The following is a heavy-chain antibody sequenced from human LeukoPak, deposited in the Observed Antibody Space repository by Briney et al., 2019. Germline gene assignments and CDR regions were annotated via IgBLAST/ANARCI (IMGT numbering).Heavy chain of an antibody. CDR1: GFTFSSDG. J-gene: IGHJ4*02. D-gene: IGHD6-13*01. CDR3: AKDRSSTWSLDF. CDR2: ISYDGSSK. V-gene: IGHV3-30*18. Sequence: GRSLRLCCAASGFTFSSDGMHWGRQAPGKGLEWVAVISYDGSSKYYADSVRGRFTISRDNSKNTLYLQMNSLRGEDTAVYYCAKDRSSTWSLDFWGQGTLVTVSS.